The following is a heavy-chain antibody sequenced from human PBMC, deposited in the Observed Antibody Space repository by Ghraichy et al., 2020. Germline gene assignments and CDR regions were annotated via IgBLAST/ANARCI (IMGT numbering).Heavy chain of an antibody. D-gene: IGHD3-22*01. V-gene: IGHV3-33*01. Sequence: GGSLRLSCAASGFTFRSYGMHWVRQAPGKGLEWVALIWYDGSHKYYADSVKGRFTISRDNSDNMLFLQMKSLRAEDTAVYYCARDPPNDSSGYPYYWGQGTLVAVSS. CDR1: GFTFRSYG. CDR2: IWYDGSHK. J-gene: IGHJ4*02. CDR3: ARDPPNDSSGYPYY.